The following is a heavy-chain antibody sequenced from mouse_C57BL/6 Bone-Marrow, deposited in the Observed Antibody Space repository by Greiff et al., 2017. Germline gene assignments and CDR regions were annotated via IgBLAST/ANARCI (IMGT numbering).Heavy chain of an antibody. D-gene: IGHD2-5*01. Sequence: VQLQQSGAELAKPGASVKLSCKASGYTFTSYWMHWVKQRPGQGLEWIGYINPSSGYTKYNQKFKDKATLTADKSSSTAYMQLSSLTYEDSAVYYYESAPYSNCFDYWGQGTTLTVSA. CDR1: GYTFTSYW. CDR2: INPSSGYT. V-gene: IGHV1-7*01. CDR3: ESAPYSNCFDY. J-gene: IGHJ2*01.